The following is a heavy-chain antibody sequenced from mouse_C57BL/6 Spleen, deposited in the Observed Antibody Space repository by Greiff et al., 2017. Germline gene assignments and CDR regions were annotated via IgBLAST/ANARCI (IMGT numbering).Heavy chain of an antibody. J-gene: IGHJ1*03. V-gene: IGHV1-22*01. CDR2: INPNNGGT. CDR1: GYTFTDYN. Sequence: EVQLVESGPELVKPGASVKMSCKASGYTFTDYNMHWVKQSHGKSLEWIGYINPNNGGTSYNQKFKGKATLTVNKSSSTAYMELRSLTSEDSAVYYCARERNWYFDVWGTGTTVTVSS. CDR3: ARERNWYFDV.